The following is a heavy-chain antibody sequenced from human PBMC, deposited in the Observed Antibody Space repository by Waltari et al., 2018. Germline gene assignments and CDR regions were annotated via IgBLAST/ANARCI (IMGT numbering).Heavy chain of an antibody. V-gene: IGHV1-69*12. Sequence: QVHLVQSGAEVKKPGSSVKVSCTAYGDTFDRFAIAWVRQAPGQGLEWMGGLIPIFGTPNYAKEFQGRLTITADESANTVYMELGSLRPDDTAVYFCSRRQIGGPLDPWGQGTLVTVSS. D-gene: IGHD1-1*01. CDR3: SRRQIGGPLDP. CDR1: GDTFDRFA. CDR2: LIPIFGTP. J-gene: IGHJ5*01.